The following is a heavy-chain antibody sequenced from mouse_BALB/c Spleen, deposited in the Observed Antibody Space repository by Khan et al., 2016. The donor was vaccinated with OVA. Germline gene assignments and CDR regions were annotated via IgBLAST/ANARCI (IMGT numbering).Heavy chain of an antibody. CDR1: GFTFSSFA. J-gene: IGHJ4*01. CDR2: ISTGGHYT. Sequence: EVELVESGGGVVNPGGSLKVSCSASGFTFSSFAMSWVRQTPEKRLEWVATISTGGHYTFYPDSVSGRFTISRDNARNTLDLQMCSLMSEDTAMYYCAGSWVDYYGIDNWGQGSSVTVSS. V-gene: IGHV5-9-3*01. CDR3: AGSWVDYYGIDN.